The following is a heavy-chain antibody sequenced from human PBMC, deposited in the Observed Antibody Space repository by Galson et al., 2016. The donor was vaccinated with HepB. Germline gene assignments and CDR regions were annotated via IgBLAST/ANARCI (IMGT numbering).Heavy chain of an antibody. Sequence: CTVSGGSISSGGYYWSWIRQHPGKGLEWIGYIYHSGSTYYNPSLKSRVTISVDTSKNQFSLKVSSVTAADTAVYYCARAVWLPLSGMDVWGQGTTVTVSS. CDR1: GGSISSGGYY. CDR3: ARAVWLPLSGMDV. CDR2: IYHSGST. D-gene: IGHD3-10*01. V-gene: IGHV4-31*03. J-gene: IGHJ6*02.